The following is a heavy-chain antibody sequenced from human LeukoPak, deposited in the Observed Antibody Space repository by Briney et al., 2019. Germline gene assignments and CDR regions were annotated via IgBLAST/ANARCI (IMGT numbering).Heavy chain of an antibody. D-gene: IGHD3-22*01. J-gene: IGHJ4*02. V-gene: IGHV3-23*01. Sequence: GGSLRLSCAASGFTFSSYAMSWVRQAPGKGLEWVSAISGSGGSTYYADSVKGRFTISRDNSKNTLYLQMNSLRAEDTAVYYCARILYYDSSGYFAGFDYWGQGTLVTVSS. CDR1: GFTFSSYA. CDR3: ARILYYDSSGYFAGFDY. CDR2: ISGSGGST.